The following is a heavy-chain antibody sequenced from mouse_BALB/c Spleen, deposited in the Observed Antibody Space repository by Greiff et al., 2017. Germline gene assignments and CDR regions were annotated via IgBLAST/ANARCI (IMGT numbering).Heavy chain of an antibody. CDR3: ARAKQAPVWYYIDY. Sequence: EVKVEESGGGLVKPGGSLKLSCAASGFTFSDYYMYWVRQTPEKRLEWVATISDGGSYTYYPDSVKGRFTISRDNAKNNLYLQMSSLKSEDTAMYICARAKQAPVWYYIDYWGQGTTLTVSS. D-gene: IGHD1-1*02. CDR2: ISDGGSYT. J-gene: IGHJ2*01. V-gene: IGHV5-4*02. CDR1: GFTFSDYY.